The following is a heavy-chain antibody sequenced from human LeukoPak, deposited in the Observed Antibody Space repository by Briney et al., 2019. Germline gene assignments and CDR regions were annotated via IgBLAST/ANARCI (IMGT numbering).Heavy chain of an antibody. J-gene: IGHJ3*02. D-gene: IGHD3-10*01. CDR2: IIPIFGTA. CDR1: GGTFSSYA. V-gene: IGHV1-69*05. Sequence: SVKVSCKASGGTFSSYAISWVRQAPGQGLEWMGGIIPIFGTANYAQKSQGRVTITTDESTSTAYMELSSLRSEDTAVYYCAVRYYYGSGSYYPDAFDIWGQGTMVTVSS. CDR3: AVRYYYGSGSYYPDAFDI.